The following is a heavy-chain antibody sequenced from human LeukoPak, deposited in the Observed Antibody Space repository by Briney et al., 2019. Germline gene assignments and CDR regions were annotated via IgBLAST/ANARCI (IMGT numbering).Heavy chain of an antibody. CDR2: LIPILDLA. J-gene: IGHJ4*02. CDR3: ARGDRDY. V-gene: IGHV1-69*04. Sequence: SVKVSCKASGGTFSRYAISWVRQAPGQGLEWMGRLIPILDLANYAQKFQGRVTITADKSTSTAYMELSSLRSEDTAVYYCARGDRDYWGQGTLVTVSS. CDR1: GGTFSRYA. D-gene: IGHD1-14*01.